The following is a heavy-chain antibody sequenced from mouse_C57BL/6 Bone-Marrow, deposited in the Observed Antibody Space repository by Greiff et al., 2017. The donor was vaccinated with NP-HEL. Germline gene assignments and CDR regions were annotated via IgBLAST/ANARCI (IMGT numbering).Heavy chain of an antibody. CDR3: ARRGLRIYFDY. CDR1: GYAFTNYL. V-gene: IGHV1-54*01. Sequence: VMLVESGAELVRPGTSVKVSCKASGYAFTNYLIEWVKQRPGQGLEWIGVINPGSGGTNYNEKFKGKATLTADKSSSTAYMQLSSLSSEDSAVYFCARRGLRIYFDYWGQGTTLTVSS. CDR2: INPGSGGT. D-gene: IGHD3-1*01. J-gene: IGHJ2*01.